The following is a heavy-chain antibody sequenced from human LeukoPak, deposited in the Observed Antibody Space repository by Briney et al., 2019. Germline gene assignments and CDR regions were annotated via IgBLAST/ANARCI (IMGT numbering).Heavy chain of an antibody. V-gene: IGHV3-33*01. D-gene: IGHD6-19*01. CDR1: GFTFSRYG. CDR2: IWNDGSNK. Sequence: PGGSLRLSCAASGFTFSRYGMHWVRQAPGKGLEWVAVIWNDGSNKYYADSVKGRFTISIDNYKSMLYLQMDSLGDEDTALYYCARDYIAVAVADHPGGNWFDPRGQGALVTVSS. J-gene: IGHJ5*02. CDR3: ARDYIAVAVADHPGGNWFDP.